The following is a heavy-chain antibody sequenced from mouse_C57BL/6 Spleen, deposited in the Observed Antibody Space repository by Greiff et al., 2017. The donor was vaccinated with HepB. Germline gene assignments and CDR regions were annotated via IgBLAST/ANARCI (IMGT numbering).Heavy chain of an antibody. CDR3: ARGGTTRLFDY. CDR2: ISSGSSTI. V-gene: IGHV5-17*01. J-gene: IGHJ2*01. D-gene: IGHD1-1*01. Sequence: EVKLMESGGGLVKPGGSLKLSCAASGFTFSDYGMHWVRQAPEKGLEWVAYISSGSSTIYYADTVKGRFTISRDNAKNTLFLQMTSLRSEDTAMYYCARGGTTRLFDYWGQGTTLTVSS. CDR1: GFTFSDYG.